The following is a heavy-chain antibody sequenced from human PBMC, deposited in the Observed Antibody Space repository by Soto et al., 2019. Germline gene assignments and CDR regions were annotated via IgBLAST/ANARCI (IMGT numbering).Heavy chain of an antibody. CDR1: GFTFSSYS. D-gene: IGHD2-2*01. CDR2: ISSSSSTI. J-gene: IGHJ3*02. CDR3: ARIGGRCSSTSCHAGDAFDI. V-gene: IGHV3-48*01. Sequence: PGGSLRLSCAASGFTFSSYSMNWVRQAPGKGLEWVSYISSSSSTIYYVDSVKGRFTISRDNAKNSLYLQMNSLRAEDTAVYYCARIGGRCSSTSCHAGDAFDIWGQGTMVTVSS.